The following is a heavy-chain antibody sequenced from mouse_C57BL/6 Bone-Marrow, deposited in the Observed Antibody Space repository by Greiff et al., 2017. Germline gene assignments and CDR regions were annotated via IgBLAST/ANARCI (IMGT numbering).Heavy chain of an antibody. V-gene: IGHV7-3*01. CDR3: ARVTTVVAHFDY. CDR1: GFTFTDYY. Sequence: EVQLQESGGGLVQPGGSLSLSCAASGFTFTDYYMSWVRQPPGKALEWLGFIRNKANGYTTEYSASVKGRFTISRDNSHSILYLQMNALRAEDSATYYCARVTTVVAHFDYWGQGTTLTVSS. D-gene: IGHD1-1*01. J-gene: IGHJ2*01. CDR2: IRNKANGYTT.